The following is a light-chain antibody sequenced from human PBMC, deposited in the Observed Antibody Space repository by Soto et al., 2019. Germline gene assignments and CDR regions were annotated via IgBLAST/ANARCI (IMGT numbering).Light chain of an antibody. V-gene: IGKV1-12*01. CDR2: AAS. CDR1: RDIGTW. CDR3: QQDSVLPFT. J-gene: IGKJ3*01. Sequence: DIPMTQSPSSVSASVGDRVPITCRASRDIGTWLAWYQQIPGKAPKLLIFAASTLQNSVPSSFSGSGSGTDFTLTISGLQPEDFATYYCQQDSVLPFTFGRGTKVDIK.